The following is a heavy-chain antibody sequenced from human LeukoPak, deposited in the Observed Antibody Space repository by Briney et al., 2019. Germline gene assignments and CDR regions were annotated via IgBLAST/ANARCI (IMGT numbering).Heavy chain of an antibody. Sequence: SETLSLTCAAYGGSFSGYYWSWIRQPPGKGLEWIGEINHSGSTNYNPSLKSRVTISVDTSKNQFSLKLSSVTAADTAVYYCARMGRYCSGGSCYSWYFDLWGRGTLVTVSS. CDR2: INHSGST. J-gene: IGHJ2*01. CDR1: GGSFSGYY. CDR3: ARMGRYCSGGSCYSWYFDL. D-gene: IGHD2-15*01. V-gene: IGHV4-34*01.